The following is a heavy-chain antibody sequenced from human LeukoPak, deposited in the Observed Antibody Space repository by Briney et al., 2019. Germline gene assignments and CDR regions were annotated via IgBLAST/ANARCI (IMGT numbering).Heavy chain of an antibody. V-gene: IGHV1-18*01. D-gene: IGHD3-3*01. CDR1: GYTFTSYG. Sequence: ASVKVSCKASGYTFTSYGISWVRQAPGQGLEWMGWISAYNGNTNYAQKLQGRVTMTTDTSTSTAYMELRSLRSDDTAVYYCARNYDFWSGYFAQTNYYYYMDVWGKGTTVTVSS. CDR3: ARNYDFWSGYFAQTNYYYYMDV. CDR2: ISAYNGNT. J-gene: IGHJ6*03.